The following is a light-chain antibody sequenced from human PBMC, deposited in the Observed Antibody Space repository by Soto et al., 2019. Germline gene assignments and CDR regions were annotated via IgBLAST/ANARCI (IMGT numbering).Light chain of an antibody. J-gene: IGKJ5*01. CDR3: QQADSFPIT. Sequence: QITPSPYSLSASGGDRVPNTCWASQSISSYLNWYQQKPGNAPKLLIYAAFILQSGVPSRFSGYGSGTDFTLSISSLQPEDFATYYCQQADSFPITFGQASRLEIK. CDR2: AAF. CDR1: QSISSY. V-gene: IGKV1-39*01.